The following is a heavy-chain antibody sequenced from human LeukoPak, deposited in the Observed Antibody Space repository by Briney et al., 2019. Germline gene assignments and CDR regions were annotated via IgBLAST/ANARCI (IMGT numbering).Heavy chain of an antibody. CDR2: IIPIFGTA. CDR1: GGTFSSYA. V-gene: IGHV1-69*05. CDR3: ARGACSGGSCRDY. D-gene: IGHD2-15*01. Sequence: GASVKVSCKXSGGTFSSYAISWVRQAPGQGLEWMGRIIPIFGTANYAQKFQGRVTITTDESTSTAYMELSSLRSEDTAVYYCARGACSGGSCRDYWGQGTLVTVSS. J-gene: IGHJ4*02.